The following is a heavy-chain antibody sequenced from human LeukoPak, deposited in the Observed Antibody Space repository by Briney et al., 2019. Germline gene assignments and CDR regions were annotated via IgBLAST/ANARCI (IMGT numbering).Heavy chain of an antibody. CDR2: IYYSGST. J-gene: IGHJ3*02. V-gene: IGHV4-59*08. CDR1: GGSISSYY. D-gene: IGHD2-2*02. Sequence: SETLSLTCTVSGGSISSYYWSWIRQPPGKGLEWIGYIYYSGSTNYNPSLKSRVTISVGTSKNQFSLKLNSVTAADTAIYYCARVVPAAIESAFDIWGQGTMVTVSS. CDR3: ARVVPAAIESAFDI.